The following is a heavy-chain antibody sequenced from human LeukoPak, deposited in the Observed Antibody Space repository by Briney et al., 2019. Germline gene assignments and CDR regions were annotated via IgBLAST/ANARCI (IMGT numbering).Heavy chain of an antibody. CDR2: IIPIFGTA. V-gene: IGHV1-69*06. Sequence: SVKVSCKASGGTFSSYAISWVRQAPGQGLEWMGGIIPIFGTANYAQKFQGRVTITADKSTSTAYMELSSLRSEDTAVYYCARREEDGDYFDYWGQGTLVTVSS. CDR1: GGTFSSYA. D-gene: IGHD4-17*01. CDR3: ARREEDGDYFDY. J-gene: IGHJ4*02.